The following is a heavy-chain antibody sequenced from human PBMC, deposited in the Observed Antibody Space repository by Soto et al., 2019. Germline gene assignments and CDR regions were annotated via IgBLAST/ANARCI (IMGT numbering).Heavy chain of an antibody. CDR2: IWYDGSNK. V-gene: IGHV3-33*01. J-gene: IGHJ4*02. CDR1: GFTFSSYG. Sequence: GGSLRLSCAASGFTFSSYGMHWVRQAPGKGLEWVAVIWYDGSNKYYADSVKGRFTISRDNSKNTLYLQMNSLRAEDTAVYYCARATGRWLPPFGYWGQGTLVTVSS. CDR3: ARATGRWLPPFGY. D-gene: IGHD6-19*01.